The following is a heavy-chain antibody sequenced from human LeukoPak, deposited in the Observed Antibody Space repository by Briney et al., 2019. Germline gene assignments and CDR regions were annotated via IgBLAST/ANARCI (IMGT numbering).Heavy chain of an antibody. Sequence: GGSLRLSCAASGFTFSSYSMNWVRQAPGKGLEWVFSISRNRSYIYYADSVRGRFPISRDNAKNSLYLQMNSLRAEDTAVYYRARESRGITMVRGVIKGNWFDPWGQGTLVTVSS. CDR2: ISRNRSYI. CDR1: GFTFSSYS. J-gene: IGHJ5*02. V-gene: IGHV3-21*01. D-gene: IGHD3-10*01. CDR3: ARESRGITMVRGVIKGNWFDP.